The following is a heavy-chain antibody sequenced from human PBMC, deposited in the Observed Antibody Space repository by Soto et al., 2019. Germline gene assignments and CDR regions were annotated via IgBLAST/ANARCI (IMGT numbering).Heavy chain of an antibody. D-gene: IGHD5-12*01. CDR1: GGTFSSYA. V-gene: IGHV1-69*01. J-gene: IGHJ6*01. CDR3: ARDYEGRMATIAGQYGMEV. CDR2: IIPIFGTA. Sequence: QVQLVQSGAEVKKPGSSVKVSCKASGGTFSSYAISWVRQAPGQGLEWMGGIIPIFGTAKYAQKFQGRVTITADESTRTDYMVLGGVRCEYTAGYDGARDYEGRMATIAGQYGMEVWRQVTTVTISS.